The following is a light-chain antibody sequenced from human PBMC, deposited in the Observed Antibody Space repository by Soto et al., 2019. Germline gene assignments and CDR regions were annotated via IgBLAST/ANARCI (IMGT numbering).Light chain of an antibody. CDR3: SSYTSSRV. Sequence: QSVLTQPASVSGSPGQSITISCTGTSSDVGGYNYVSWYQQHPGKAPKLMIYDVSNRPSGVSNRFSGSKSGNTASLTISGLQAEDEADYYCSSYTSSRVFGGGTNSPS. V-gene: IGLV2-14*01. CDR1: SSDVGGYNY. CDR2: DVS. J-gene: IGLJ2*01.